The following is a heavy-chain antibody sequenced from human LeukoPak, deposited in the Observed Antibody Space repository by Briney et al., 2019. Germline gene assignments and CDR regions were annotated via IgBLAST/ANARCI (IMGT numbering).Heavy chain of an antibody. CDR2: MNPNSGNT. CDR3: ARGQGGIVVVPAALTEGNWFDP. J-gene: IGHJ5*02. D-gene: IGHD2-2*01. V-gene: IGHV1-8*01. CDR1: GDTFSRYG. Sequence: ASVKVSCTASGDTFSRYGINWVRQATGQGLEWMGWMNPNSGNTGYAQKFQGRVTMTRNTSISTAYMELSSLRSEDTAVYYCARGQGGIVVVPAALTEGNWFDPWGQGTLVTVSS.